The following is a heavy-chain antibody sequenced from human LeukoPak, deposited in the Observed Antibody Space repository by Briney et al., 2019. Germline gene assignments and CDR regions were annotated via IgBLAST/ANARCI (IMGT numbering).Heavy chain of an antibody. Sequence: ASVKVSCKASGYTFTDYYMHWVRQAPGQGLEWMGRINPNSGGANYAQQFQGRVTMTRDTSITTAYMEVVRLTSDDTAVYYCASGGGFTYYDFWSGYFGYWGQGTLVTVSS. CDR2: INPNSGGA. CDR1: GYTFTDYY. V-gene: IGHV1-2*06. D-gene: IGHD3-3*01. CDR3: ASGGGFTYYDFWSGYFGY. J-gene: IGHJ4*02.